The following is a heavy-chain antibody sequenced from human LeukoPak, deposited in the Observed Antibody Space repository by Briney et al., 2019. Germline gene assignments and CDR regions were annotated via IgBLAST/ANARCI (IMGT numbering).Heavy chain of an antibody. Sequence: GGSLRLSCAASGFTFSSYSMNWVRQAPGKGLEWVSYISVSTTMIYYADSVKGRFTISRDNAKNSLYLQMNSLRAEDAAVYYCARDDGDYAHPVDYWGQGTLVTVSS. V-gene: IGHV3-48*04. D-gene: IGHD4-17*01. J-gene: IGHJ4*02. CDR1: GFTFSSYS. CDR2: ISVSTTMI. CDR3: ARDDGDYAHPVDY.